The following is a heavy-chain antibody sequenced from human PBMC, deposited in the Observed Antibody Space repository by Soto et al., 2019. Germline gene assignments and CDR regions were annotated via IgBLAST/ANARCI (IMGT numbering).Heavy chain of an antibody. CDR2: VWFDGSNK. CDR1: GFSFSDYA. D-gene: IGHD6-13*01. J-gene: IGHJ4*02. V-gene: IGHV3-33*01. Sequence: QVQLVESGGGVVQPGRSLRLSCAASGFSFSDYAMHWLRQAPGKGLEWVAVVWFDGSNKYYADAVQGRFTVSRDNSKNTVYLQLNSLRGDDTGVYYCARDFKILAAAYFYDYWGQGNLVTVSS. CDR3: ARDFKILAAAYFYDY.